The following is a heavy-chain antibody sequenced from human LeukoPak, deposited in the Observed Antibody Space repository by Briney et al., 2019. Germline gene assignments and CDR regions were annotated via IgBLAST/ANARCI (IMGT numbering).Heavy chain of an antibody. Sequence: GRSLRLSCAASGFTFSTYAIHWVRQAPGKGLEWVAVISYDGSNKYEADSVKGRFTISRDNSKNTLYLQMNSLRAEDTGVYYCARDAGGNSADYYFDYWGQGTLVTVSS. CDR3: ARDAGGNSADYYFDY. J-gene: IGHJ4*02. D-gene: IGHD4-23*01. CDR1: GFTFSTYA. V-gene: IGHV3-30-3*01. CDR2: ISYDGSNK.